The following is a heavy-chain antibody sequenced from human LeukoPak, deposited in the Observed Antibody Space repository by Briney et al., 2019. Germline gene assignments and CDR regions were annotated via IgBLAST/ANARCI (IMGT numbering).Heavy chain of an antibody. CDR1: GFTFSDYA. V-gene: IGHV3-30-3*01. J-gene: IGHJ4*02. Sequence: GGSLRLSCAASGFTFSDYALHWVRQAPGKGLEWVTLISYDGSTKYYLDSVKGRFTISRDNSKNTLYLQMNSLRVEDTAVYYCARSSNLKDFYGSLNYWGQGTLITVSS. CDR3: ARSSNLKDFYGSLNY. D-gene: IGHD3-10*01. CDR2: ISYDGSTK.